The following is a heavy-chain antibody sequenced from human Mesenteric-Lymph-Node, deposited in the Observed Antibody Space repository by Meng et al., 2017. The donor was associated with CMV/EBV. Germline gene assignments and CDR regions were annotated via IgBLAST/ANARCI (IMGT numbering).Heavy chain of an antibody. V-gene: IGHV1-18*01. CDR3: ARANSASAYEIYFDY. CDR1: GYTFTSYD. CDR2: ISAYNGNT. Sequence: ASVKVSCKASGYTFTSYDINWVRQATGQGLEWMGWISAYNGNTNYAQRLQGRVTMTTDTSTTTAYMELRSLRSDDTAVYYCARANSASAYEIYFDYWGQGTLVTVSS. D-gene: IGHD5-12*01. J-gene: IGHJ4*02.